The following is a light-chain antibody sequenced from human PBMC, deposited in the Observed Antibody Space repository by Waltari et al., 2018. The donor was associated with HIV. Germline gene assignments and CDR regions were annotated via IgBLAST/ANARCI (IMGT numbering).Light chain of an antibody. CDR2: EGS. Sequence: QSALTQPASVSGSPGQSITISCTGTSSDVGSYNLVSWYQQHQGKAPKLMSYEGSKRPSGVSNRFSGSKSGNTAALTISGLQAEDEADYYCCSYAGSSTLVFGGGTKLTVL. J-gene: IGLJ3*02. V-gene: IGLV2-23*01. CDR3: CSYAGSSTLV. CDR1: SSDVGSYNL.